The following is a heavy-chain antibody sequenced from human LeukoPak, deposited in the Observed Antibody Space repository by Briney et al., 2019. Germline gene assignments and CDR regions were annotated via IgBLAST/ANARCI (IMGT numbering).Heavy chain of an antibody. CDR2: ISSSSSTI. CDR1: GFTFSSYS. CDR3: AREIQNFMITFGGVIAYFDY. V-gene: IGHV3-48*01. J-gene: IGHJ4*02. Sequence: GGSLRLSCAASGFTFSSYSMNWVRQAPGKGLEWVSYISSSSSTIYYADSVKGRFTISRDNAKNSLYLQMNSLRAEDTALYYCAREIQNFMITFGGVIAYFDYWGQGTLVTVSS. D-gene: IGHD3-16*02.